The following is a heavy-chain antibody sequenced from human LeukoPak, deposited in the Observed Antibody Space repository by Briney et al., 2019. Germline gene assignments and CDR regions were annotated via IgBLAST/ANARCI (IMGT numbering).Heavy chain of an antibody. D-gene: IGHD2-15*01. CDR3: ARDGPLEVGADDRAFDI. CDR2: ISGSGGST. Sequence: PGGSLRLSCAASGFTFSSYAMSWVRQAPGKGLEWVSAISGSGGSTYYADSVKGRFTISRDNSKNTLYLQMNSLRAEDTAVYYCARDGPLEVGADDRAFDIWGQGTMVTVSS. V-gene: IGHV3-23*01. J-gene: IGHJ3*02. CDR1: GFTFSSYA.